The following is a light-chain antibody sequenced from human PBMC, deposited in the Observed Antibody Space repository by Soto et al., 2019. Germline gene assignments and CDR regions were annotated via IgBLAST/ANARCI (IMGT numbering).Light chain of an antibody. CDR1: PSISSY. J-gene: IGKJ2*01. CDR3: QQRSNWPST. V-gene: IGKV3-11*01. CDR2: DAS. Sequence: EVVLTQSQATLSMSPGERATLSCRASPSISSYLAWYQQKPGQSPRLLISDASNRATGIPARFSGSGTGTDFTLTISSLETEDFVVYYCQQRSNWPSTFGQWTKVDSK.